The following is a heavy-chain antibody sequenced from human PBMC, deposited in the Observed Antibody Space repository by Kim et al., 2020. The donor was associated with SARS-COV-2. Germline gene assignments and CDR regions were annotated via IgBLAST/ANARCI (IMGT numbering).Heavy chain of an antibody. CDR2: INKDGSEI. V-gene: IGHV3-7*01. CDR1: GFTFSNYW. D-gene: IGHD1-1*01. CDR3: AREDWTYDFDI. J-gene: IGHJ3*02. Sequence: GGSLRLSCVASGFTFSNYWMSWVRQAPGKGLEWVANINKDGSEIYHVDSVKGRFTISRDNAKNTLYLQMNSLRVEDTAVYYCAREDWTYDFDIWGKGKM.